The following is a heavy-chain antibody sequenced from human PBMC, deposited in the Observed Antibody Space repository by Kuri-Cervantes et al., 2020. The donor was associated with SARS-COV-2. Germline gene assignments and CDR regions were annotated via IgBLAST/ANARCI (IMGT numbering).Heavy chain of an antibody. D-gene: IGHD3-3*01. CDR3: AKDFWSGYYYFDY. V-gene: IGHV3-30*02. Sequence: GGSLRLSCAASGFTFSTYGMNWARQSPGKGLEWVAFIRYDGSNKYYADSVKGRFTISRDNSKNTLYLQMNSLRAEDTAVYYCAKDFWSGYYYFDYWGQGTLVTVSS. CDR1: GFTFSTYG. CDR2: IRYDGSNK. J-gene: IGHJ4*02.